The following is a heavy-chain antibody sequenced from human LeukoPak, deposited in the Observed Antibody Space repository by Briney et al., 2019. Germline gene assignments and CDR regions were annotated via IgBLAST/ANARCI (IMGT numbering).Heavy chain of an antibody. J-gene: IGHJ6*01. V-gene: IGHV3-7*01. Sequence: GGSLRLSCAASRFSFSSFSMSWVRQAPGKGLEWVADIKQDGSEKYFLDSVKGRFTISRDHAKKSLYLQMNSLRVEDTAVYYCARDMRPEVPASSGYYYGMDVWGQGTTVTVSS. CDR3: ARDMRPEVPASSGYYYGMDV. CDR1: RFSFSSFS. CDR2: IKQDGSEK. D-gene: IGHD1-14*01.